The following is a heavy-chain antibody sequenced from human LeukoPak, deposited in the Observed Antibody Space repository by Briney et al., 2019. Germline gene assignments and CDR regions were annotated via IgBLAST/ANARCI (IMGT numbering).Heavy chain of an antibody. CDR2: INHSGST. V-gene: IGHV4-34*01. CDR3: ARGPYCSGGSCYSADFDY. D-gene: IGHD2-15*01. CDR1: GASFSGYY. J-gene: IGHJ4*02. Sequence: PSETLSLTCAADGASFSGYYWSWIRQPPGKGLEWIGEINHSGSTNYNPSLKSRVTISVDTSKNQFSLKLSSVTAADTAVYYCARGPYCSGGSCYSADFDYWGQGTLVTVSS.